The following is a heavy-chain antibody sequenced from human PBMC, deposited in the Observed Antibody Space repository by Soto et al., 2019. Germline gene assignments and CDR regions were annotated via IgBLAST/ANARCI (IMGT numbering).Heavy chain of an antibody. CDR1: GDSFRSSVW. Sequence: PSETLSLPFAVSGDSFRSSVWVTWVRQPPGKGLEWIGEVFHTGDTYFNPSLRSRVAISVDKSSNEFSLKVTSVTAADTAIYYCARKGWVRFDYWGQGALVTVSS. CDR2: VFHTGDT. J-gene: IGHJ4*02. CDR3: ARKGWVRFDY. D-gene: IGHD6-19*01. V-gene: IGHV4-4*02.